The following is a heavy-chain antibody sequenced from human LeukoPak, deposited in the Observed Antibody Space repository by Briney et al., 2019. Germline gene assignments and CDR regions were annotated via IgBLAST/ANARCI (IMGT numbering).Heavy chain of an antibody. CDR2: INPNSGGT. CDR1: GYTFIDYY. CDR3: AGLRSIRVSLTAEYLHY. J-gene: IGHJ1*01. D-gene: IGHD5/OR15-5a*01. V-gene: IGHV1-2*02. Sequence: ASVKVSCKATGYTFIDYYIHWVRQAPGQGLEWMGWINPNSGGTHCTQKFQGRVTMTRDTSISTAYMELSRLRFDDTAVYYCAGLRSIRVSLTAEYLHYWGQGTLVTVSS.